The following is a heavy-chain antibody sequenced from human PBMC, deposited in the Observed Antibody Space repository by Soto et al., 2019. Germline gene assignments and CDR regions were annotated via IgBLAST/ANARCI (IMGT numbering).Heavy chain of an antibody. D-gene: IGHD3-9*01. V-gene: IGHV1-69*13. Sequence: ASVKVSCKASGATFSSYAISWVRQAPGQGLEWMGGIIPIFGTANYTQKFQGRVTITADESTSTAYMELRSLRSEETAVYYFARDLYDTYYAILTGYGPPVYWGQGILVAVSS. J-gene: IGHJ4*02. CDR3: ARDLYDTYYAILTGYGPPVY. CDR2: IIPIFGTA. CDR1: GATFSSYA.